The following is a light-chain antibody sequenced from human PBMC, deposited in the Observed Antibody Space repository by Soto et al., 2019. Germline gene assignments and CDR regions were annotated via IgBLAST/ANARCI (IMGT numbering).Light chain of an antibody. V-gene: IGKV1-6*01. J-gene: IGKJ5*01. CDR1: QVIKND. CDR3: QQGYSSPAT. CDR2: VAS. Sequence: AIHMTQSPSSLSASVLELVTITFLASQVIKNDLSWYQQRPGRDPKLLIYVASNLQSGVPSRFSGSGSGTDFTLTISSLQPEDFATYYCQQGYSSPATFGQGTRLEIK.